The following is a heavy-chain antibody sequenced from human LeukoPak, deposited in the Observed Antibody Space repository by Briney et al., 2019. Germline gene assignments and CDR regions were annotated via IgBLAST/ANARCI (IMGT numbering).Heavy chain of an antibody. V-gene: IGHV4-34*01. CDR1: GGSFSGYY. D-gene: IGHD2/OR15-2a*01. Sequence: PSETLSLTAAVYGGSFSGYYWSWIRQPPGKGLEWIGEINHSGSTNYNPSLKSRVTISVDTSKNQFSLKLSSVTAADTAVYYCARITFRSYFDLWGRGTLVTVSS. J-gene: IGHJ2*01. CDR3: ARITFRSYFDL. CDR2: INHSGST.